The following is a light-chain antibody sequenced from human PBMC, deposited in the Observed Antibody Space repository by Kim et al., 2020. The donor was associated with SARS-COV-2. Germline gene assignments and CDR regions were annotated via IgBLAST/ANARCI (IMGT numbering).Light chain of an antibody. CDR3: QQHRYSPLT. V-gene: IGKV3-20*01. CDR2: DAS. J-gene: IGKJ4*01. Sequence: VLTQSPGTLSLSPGERATLSCRASQSIGIYLAWYQQTPGQAPRLLLYDASSRATGIPDRFSGSGSGTDFTLTISGLQPEDSAVYYCQQHRYSPLTCGGGTKVDIK. CDR1: QSIGIY.